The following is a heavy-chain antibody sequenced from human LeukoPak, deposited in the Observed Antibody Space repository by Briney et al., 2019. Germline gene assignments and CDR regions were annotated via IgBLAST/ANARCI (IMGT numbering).Heavy chain of an antibody. V-gene: IGHV3-33*06. CDR1: GFTFSHYG. D-gene: IGHD4-11*01. CDR3: AKDAQRGFDFSNSLES. J-gene: IGHJ4*02. CDR2: IWSDGTDK. Sequence: PGGSLRLSCATSGFTFSHYGMHWVRQAPGKGLEWVAVIWSDGTDKYYGDSVKGRFTISRENSKKTVYLQMNSLRVEDTAVYYCAKDAQRGFDFSNSLESWGQGTLVTVSS.